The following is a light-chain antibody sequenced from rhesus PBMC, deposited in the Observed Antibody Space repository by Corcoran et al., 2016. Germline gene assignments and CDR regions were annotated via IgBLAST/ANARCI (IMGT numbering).Light chain of an antibody. Sequence: DSQMSQSPSSLSASVGDRVTITCRASQGISSYLHWYQQKPGKAPKLLIYYANSLASGVPSRFSGSGSGTDFTLPISSLQPEDFATYYCQQGNSNPLTFGGGTKVEIK. CDR2: YAN. J-gene: IGKJ4*01. CDR1: QGISSY. V-gene: IGKV1-32*02. CDR3: QQGNSNPLT.